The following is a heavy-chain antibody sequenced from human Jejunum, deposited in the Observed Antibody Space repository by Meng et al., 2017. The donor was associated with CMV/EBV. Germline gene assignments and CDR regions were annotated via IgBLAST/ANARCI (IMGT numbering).Heavy chain of an antibody. CDR2: IYHSGST. CDR3: ARRRGGSGRDC. J-gene: IGHJ4*02. CDR1: GGSISSNGYY. V-gene: IGHV4-39*01. Sequence: QRQLQESGTGPVNPSETRSLTCTVSGGSISSNGYYWDWVRQPPGKGLEWIGAIYHSGSTSYNPSLQSRVTMFVDTSKNQFSLMLTSVTATDTAVYYCARRRGGSGRDCWGQGTLVTVSS. D-gene: IGHD3-10*01.